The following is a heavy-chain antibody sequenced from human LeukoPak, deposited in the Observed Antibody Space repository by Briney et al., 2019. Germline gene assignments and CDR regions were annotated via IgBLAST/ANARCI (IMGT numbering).Heavy chain of an antibody. CDR3: ARAAFRGVILSAEVFDY. CDR2: INPNSGGT. D-gene: IGHD3-16*01. V-gene: IGHV1-2*02. CDR1: GYTFTGYY. Sequence: GASVKVSCKASGYTFTGYYMHWVRQAPGQGLEWMGWINPNSGGTNYAQKFQGRVTMTRDTSISTAYMELSRLRSDDTAVYYCARAAFRGVILSAEVFDYWGQGTLVTVSS. J-gene: IGHJ4*02.